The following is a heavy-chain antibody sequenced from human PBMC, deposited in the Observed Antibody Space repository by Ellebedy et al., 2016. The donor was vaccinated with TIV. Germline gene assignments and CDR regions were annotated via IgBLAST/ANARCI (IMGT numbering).Heavy chain of an antibody. CDR1: GFTFSSYA. CDR3: AKVEGRSGYYTHDAFDI. V-gene: IGHV3-23*01. Sequence: GGSLRLSCAASGFTFSSYAMSWVRQAPGKGLEWVSTISGSTGSTYYADSVKGRFTISRDKSKNTLYLQMNSLRAEDTAVYYCAKVEGRSGYYTHDAFDIWGQGTMVTVSS. J-gene: IGHJ3*02. D-gene: IGHD3-3*01. CDR2: ISGSTGST.